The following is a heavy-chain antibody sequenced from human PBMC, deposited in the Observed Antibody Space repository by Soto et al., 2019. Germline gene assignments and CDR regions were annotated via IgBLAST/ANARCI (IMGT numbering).Heavy chain of an antibody. J-gene: IGHJ4*02. D-gene: IGHD3-10*01. CDR3: TTRDAYYYGSGSFHPEGY. CDR2: ISGSGGST. V-gene: IGHV3-23*01. CDR1: GFTFSSYA. Sequence: GGSLRLSCAASGFTFSSYAMSWVRQAPGKGLEWVSAISGSGGSTYYADSVKGRFTISRDNSKNTLYLQMNSLRAEDTAVYYCTTRDAYYYGSGSFHPEGYWGQGTLVTVSS.